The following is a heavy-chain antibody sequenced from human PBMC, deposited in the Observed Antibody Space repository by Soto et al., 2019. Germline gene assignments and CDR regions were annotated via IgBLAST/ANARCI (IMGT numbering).Heavy chain of an antibody. Sequence: SVKVSCKASGGTFSSDAISWMRQAPGQGLEWMGGIIPMFSLVNYAQKFQGRVTVTADESKSSAYMELSSLRSDGSAVYYCARGGNRDGYSDAFDIWGQGTMVTVSS. V-gene: IGHV1-69*13. D-gene: IGHD5-18*01. J-gene: IGHJ3*02. CDR3: ARGGNRDGYSDAFDI. CDR1: GGTFSSDA. CDR2: IIPMFSLV.